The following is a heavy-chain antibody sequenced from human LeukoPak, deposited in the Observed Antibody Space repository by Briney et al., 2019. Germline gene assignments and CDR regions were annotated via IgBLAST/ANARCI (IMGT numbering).Heavy chain of an antibody. V-gene: IGHV3-23*01. CDR3: AKDSPDVDTAMVSLFDY. Sequence: GGSLRLSCAASGFTFSSYAMSWVRQAPGKGLEWVSAISGSGGSTYYADSVKGRFTISRDNSKNTLYLQMNSLRAEDTAVYYCAKDSPDVDTAMVSLFDYWGQGTLVTVSS. CDR2: ISGSGGST. D-gene: IGHD5-18*01. J-gene: IGHJ4*02. CDR1: GFTFSSYA.